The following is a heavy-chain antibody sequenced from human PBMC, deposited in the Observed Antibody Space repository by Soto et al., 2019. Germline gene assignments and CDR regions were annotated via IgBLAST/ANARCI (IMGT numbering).Heavy chain of an antibody. D-gene: IGHD6-6*01. Sequence: QITLKESGPTLVKPTQTLTLTCTFSGFSLSASGVGVGWIRQPPGKALEWLVLIFWDDVKRYSPSLKSRLTITKDTTKNQVDLTMTNMDPVDTATDDCAHYSSSTRFDYWGQGTLVTVSS. V-gene: IGHV2-5*02. CDR3: AHYSSSTRFDY. CDR1: GFSLSASGVG. CDR2: IFWDDVK. J-gene: IGHJ4*02.